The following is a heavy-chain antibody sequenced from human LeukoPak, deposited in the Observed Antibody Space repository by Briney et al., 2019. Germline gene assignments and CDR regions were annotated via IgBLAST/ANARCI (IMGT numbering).Heavy chain of an antibody. CDR3: ARDDRYCTNGVCYYFGLDY. J-gene: IGHJ4*02. CDR1: GGSISSYY. CDR2: IYYSGST. D-gene: IGHD2-8*01. V-gene: IGHV4-59*01. Sequence: SETLSLTCTVSGGSISSYYWSWIRQPPGKSLEWIGYIYYSGSTNYNPSLKSRVTISVDTSKNQFSLKLSSVTAADTAVYYCARDDRYCTNGVCYYFGLDYWGQGTLVTVSS.